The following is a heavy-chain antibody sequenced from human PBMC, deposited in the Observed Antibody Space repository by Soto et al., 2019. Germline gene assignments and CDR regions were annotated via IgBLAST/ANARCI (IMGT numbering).Heavy chain of an antibody. CDR2: IYPGDSDT. Sequence: PGESLKISCKGSGYSFTSYWISWVRQMPGKGLEWMGIIYPGDSDTRYSPSFQGQVTISADKSISTAYLQWSSLKASDTAMDYYPRHPRPTVAMVTVWFAPWGQGTLVTVSS. J-gene: IGHJ5*02. D-gene: IGHD5-18*01. CDR1: GYSFTSYW. V-gene: IGHV5-51*01. CDR3: PRHPRPTVAMVTVWFAP.